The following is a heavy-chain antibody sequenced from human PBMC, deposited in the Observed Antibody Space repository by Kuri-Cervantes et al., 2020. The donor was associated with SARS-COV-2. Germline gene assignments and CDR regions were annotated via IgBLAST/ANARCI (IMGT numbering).Heavy chain of an antibody. J-gene: IGHJ4*02. CDR2: INHSGST. Sequence: SETLSLTCAVYGGSFSGYYWSWIRQPPGKGLEWIGEINHSGSTNYNPSFKSRVTISVDTSKNQFSLKLSSVTAADTAVYYCARGHVGAMSWGQGTLVTVSS. V-gene: IGHV4-34*01. CDR1: GGSFSGYY. CDR3: ARGHVGAMS. D-gene: IGHD1-26*01.